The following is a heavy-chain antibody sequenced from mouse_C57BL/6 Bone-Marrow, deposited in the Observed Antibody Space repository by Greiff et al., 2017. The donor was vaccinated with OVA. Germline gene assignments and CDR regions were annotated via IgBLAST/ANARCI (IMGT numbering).Heavy chain of an antibody. CDR1: YFSFMASA. J-gene: IGHJ3*01. Sequence: LQQSGAELVRPGSSVKLSCKDSYFSFMASAMHWVKQRPGHGLEWIGSFTMYSDATEYSENFKGKATLTANASSSTAYMELSSLTSEDSAVYYCARGGYGNDFSFAYWGQGTLVTVSA. CDR2: FTMYSDAT. V-gene: IGHV1-49*01. CDR3: ARGGYGNDFSFAY. D-gene: IGHD2-1*01.